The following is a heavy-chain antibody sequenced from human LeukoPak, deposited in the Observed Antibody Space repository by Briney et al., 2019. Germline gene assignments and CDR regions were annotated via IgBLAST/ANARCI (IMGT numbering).Heavy chain of an antibody. CDR2: MNPNSGNT. Sequence: ASVKVSCKASGYTFTRYDINWVRQATGQGLEWRGWMNPNSGNTGYAQKFQGRVTMTRNTSISTAYMELSSLRSEDTAVYYCARGSGVSDAFDIWGQGTMVTVSS. CDR3: ARGSGVSDAFDI. CDR1: GYTFTRYD. D-gene: IGHD3-22*01. J-gene: IGHJ3*02. V-gene: IGHV1-8*01.